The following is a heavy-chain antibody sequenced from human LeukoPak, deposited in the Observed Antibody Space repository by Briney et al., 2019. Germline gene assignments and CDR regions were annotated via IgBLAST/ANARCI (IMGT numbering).Heavy chain of an antibody. CDR1: GYDFANYW. J-gene: IGHJ4*02. Sequence: GESLKISCQTSGYDFANYWIGWVRQMPGKGLEWMGIIYPGDSDTRYSPSFQGQVTIPADKSISTAYLQWSSLKASDTAMYYCARQISNHIATYDYWGQGTLVTVSS. V-gene: IGHV5-51*01. CDR3: ARQISNHIATYDY. CDR2: IYPGDSDT. D-gene: IGHD6-13*01.